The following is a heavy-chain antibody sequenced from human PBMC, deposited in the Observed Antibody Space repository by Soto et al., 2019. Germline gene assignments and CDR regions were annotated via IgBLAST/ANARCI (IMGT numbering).Heavy chain of an antibody. CDR2: ISSSGSTI. V-gene: IGHV3-11*01. CDR3: VTGFMTGYSSSWYPGRAVY. Sequence: QVQLVESGGGLVKPGGSLRLSCAASGFTFSDYYMSWIRQAPGKGLEWVSYISSSGSTIYYADSVKGRFTISRDNAKNSLYLQMNSLRAEDTAVYYCVTGFMTGYSSSWYPGRAVYWGQGTLVTVSS. J-gene: IGHJ4*02. D-gene: IGHD6-13*01. CDR1: GFTFSDYY.